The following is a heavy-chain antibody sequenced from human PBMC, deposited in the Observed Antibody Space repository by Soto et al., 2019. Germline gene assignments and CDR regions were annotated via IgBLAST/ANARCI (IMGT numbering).Heavy chain of an antibody. CDR1: LFAVSSSGMC. CDR3: ARIRPGYDCWSRTYYYYGMDV. Sequence: RTLRLSCTFSLFAVSSSGMCVSWIRQPPGKALEWLALIDWDDDKYYSTSLKTRLTISKDTSKNQVVLTMTNMDPVDTATYYCARIRPGYDCWSRTYYYYGMDVWGQGTTVTVS. J-gene: IGHJ6*02. V-gene: IGHV2-70*01. D-gene: IGHD3-3*01. CDR2: IDWDDDK.